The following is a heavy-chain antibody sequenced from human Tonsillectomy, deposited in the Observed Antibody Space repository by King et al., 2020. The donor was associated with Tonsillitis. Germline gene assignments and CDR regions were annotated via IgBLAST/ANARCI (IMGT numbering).Heavy chain of an antibody. CDR2: ISSSSQYI. CDR3: ARGAAAAGTFAMDV. D-gene: IGHD6-13*01. J-gene: IGHJ6*02. Sequence: VQLVESGGGLVKPGGSLRLSCAASGFTFSTYSMNWVRQAPGKGLEWVSSISSSSQYIYYADSVKGRFTISRDNAKNSLFLQMNSLRAEDTAVYYCARGAAAAGTFAMDVWGQGTTVTVSS. V-gene: IGHV3-21*01. CDR1: GFTFSTYS.